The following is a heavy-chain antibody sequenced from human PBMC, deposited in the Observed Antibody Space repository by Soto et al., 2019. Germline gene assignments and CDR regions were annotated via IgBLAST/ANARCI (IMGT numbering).Heavy chain of an antibody. D-gene: IGHD3-10*02. Sequence: QVQLQESGPGLVKPSETLSLTCTVSGGSISSYYWSWIRQPPGKGLEWIGFIFYSGSTSYNPSLKRRVTISIDTSEYQFSLKLNSVPAADTAVYYFASMIGDPVLSFDSWGQGTLVAVSS. CDR2: IFYSGST. J-gene: IGHJ5*01. V-gene: IGHV4-59*01. CDR1: GGSISSYY. CDR3: ASMIGDPVLSFDS.